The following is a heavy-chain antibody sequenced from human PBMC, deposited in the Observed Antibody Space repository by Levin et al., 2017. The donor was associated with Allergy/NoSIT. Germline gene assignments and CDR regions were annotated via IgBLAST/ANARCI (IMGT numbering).Heavy chain of an antibody. CDR2: INPNSGGT. CDR3: ARDPVWVGEINWFDP. Sequence: GESLKISCKASGYTFTGYYIHWVRQAPGQGLEWMGWINPNSGGTNYAQNFQGRVTMTRDTSISTAYMELSRLISDDTAVFYCARDPVWVGEINWFDPWGQGTLVTVSS. V-gene: IGHV1-2*02. D-gene: IGHD3-10*01. J-gene: IGHJ5*02. CDR1: GYTFTGYY.